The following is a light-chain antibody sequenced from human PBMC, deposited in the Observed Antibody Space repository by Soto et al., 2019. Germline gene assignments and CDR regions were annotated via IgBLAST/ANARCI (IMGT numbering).Light chain of an antibody. CDR2: DAS. V-gene: IGKV1D-16*01. CDR3: QQYNSYPLT. Sequence: DIQMTQSPSSRSASVGDRVTITCRASQAIGSWLAWYQQKPGKAPTSLIYDASNLQTEVPSRFSGSGSGTDFTLTISGLQPEDSATYYCQQYNSYPLTFGGGTMVEIK. J-gene: IGKJ4*01. CDR1: QAIGSW.